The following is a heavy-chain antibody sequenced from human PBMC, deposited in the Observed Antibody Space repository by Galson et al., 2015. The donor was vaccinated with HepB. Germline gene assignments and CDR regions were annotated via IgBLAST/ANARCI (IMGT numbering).Heavy chain of an antibody. V-gene: IGHV2-5*02. CDR3: AHMPYDFWSGSARPPTSFDY. D-gene: IGHD3-3*01. CDR1: GFSLSTSGVG. CDR2: IYWDDDK. J-gene: IGHJ4*02. Sequence: PALVKPTQTLTLTCTFSGFSLSTSGVGVGWIRQPPGKALEWLALIYWDDDKRYSPSLKSRLTITKDTSKNQVVLTMTNMDPVDTATYYCAHMPYDFWSGSARPPTSFDYWGQGTLVTVSS.